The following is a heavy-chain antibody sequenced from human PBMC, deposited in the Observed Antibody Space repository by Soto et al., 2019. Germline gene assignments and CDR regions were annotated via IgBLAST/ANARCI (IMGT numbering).Heavy chain of an antibody. Sequence: EVQLVESGGGLVQPGGSLRLSCAASGFTFSSYWMSWVRQAPGKGLEWVANIKQDGSEKYYVDSVKGRFTISRDNVNNTLYLQMNSWRAEDTAVDYCAREGVWQLQLVFYYYYMDVWGKGTTVTVSS. CDR2: IKQDGSEK. J-gene: IGHJ6*03. D-gene: IGHD6-6*01. CDR1: GFTFSSYW. CDR3: AREGVWQLQLVFYYYYMDV. V-gene: IGHV3-7*01.